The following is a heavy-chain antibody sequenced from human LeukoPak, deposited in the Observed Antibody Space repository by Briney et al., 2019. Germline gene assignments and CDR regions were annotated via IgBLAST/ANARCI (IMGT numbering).Heavy chain of an antibody. CDR1: GYTFTSYG. D-gene: IGHD3-9*01. Sequence: ASVKVSCKASGYTFTSYGISWVRQAPGQGLEWMGWISAYNGNTNYAQKLQGRVTMTTDTSTSTAYMELSRLRSDDTAVYYCARGGDILTGHSRSKFDPWGQGTLVTVSS. CDR2: ISAYNGNT. CDR3: ARGGDILTGHSRSKFDP. J-gene: IGHJ5*02. V-gene: IGHV1-18*01.